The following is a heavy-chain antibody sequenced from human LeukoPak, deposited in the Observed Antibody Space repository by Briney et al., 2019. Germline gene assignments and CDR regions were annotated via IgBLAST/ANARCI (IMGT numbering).Heavy chain of an antibody. CDR2: INPHNGNK. Sequence: ASLKGSCKTFGYTFTSYYLNWVRHATVQGLEWMGWINPHNGNKGYAQKFQGRVTMTRSTSISTAYMELSSLRSEDTAVYYCARAWVPGITIFGVVRPLVASRRNWFDPWGQGTLVTVSS. CDR1: GYTFTSYY. V-gene: IGHV1-8*01. D-gene: IGHD3-3*01. J-gene: IGHJ5*02. CDR3: ARAWVPGITIFGVVRPLVASRRNWFDP.